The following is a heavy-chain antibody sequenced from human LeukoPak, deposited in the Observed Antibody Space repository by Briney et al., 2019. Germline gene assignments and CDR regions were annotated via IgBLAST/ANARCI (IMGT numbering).Heavy chain of an antibody. CDR2: AHYSGTT. CDR1: NGSISSYY. D-gene: IGHD6-19*01. CDR3: VREIAVAGTVWFDP. V-gene: IGHV4-59*12. Sequence: SETLSLTCTVSNGSISSYYWSWIRQPPGKGLEWIGYAHYSGTTNYNPSLKSRVTISVDMSKNQFSLKLSSVTAADTAVYYCVREIAVAGTVWFDPWGQGTLVTVSS. J-gene: IGHJ5*02.